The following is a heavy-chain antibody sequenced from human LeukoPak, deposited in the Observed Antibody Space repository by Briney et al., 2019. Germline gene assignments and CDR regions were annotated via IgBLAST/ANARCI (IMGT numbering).Heavy chain of an antibody. CDR2: IYYSGST. CDR1: GGSISSGDYS. D-gene: IGHD2-2*02. J-gene: IGHJ6*02. Sequence: SETLSLTCTVAGGSISSGDYSWSWIRQPPGKGLEWIVDIYYSGSTYYNPSLKSLVTISVDRSNNQFSLKLSAVTAADTAVYYCDSVTRKFPPTDRYCSSTSCYRTTDCYYGMDVWGQGTTVTVSS. CDR3: DSVTRKFPPTDRYCSSTSCYRTTDCYYGMDV. V-gene: IGHV4-30-4*01.